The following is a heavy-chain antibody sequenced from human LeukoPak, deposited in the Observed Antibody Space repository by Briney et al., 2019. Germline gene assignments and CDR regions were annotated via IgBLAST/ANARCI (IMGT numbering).Heavy chain of an antibody. J-gene: IGHJ4*02. D-gene: IGHD1-14*01. CDR1: GFTFSTYW. CDR3: ARDGVSTVDFDY. Sequence: GGSLRLSCAASGFTFSTYWVHWVRQAPGKGLVWVSRITKDGSDTVYADFARGRFTISRDNAKSTLYLQINSLRAEDTAVYYCARDGVSTVDFDYWGQGTLVTVSS. CDR2: ITKDGSDT. V-gene: IGHV3-74*01.